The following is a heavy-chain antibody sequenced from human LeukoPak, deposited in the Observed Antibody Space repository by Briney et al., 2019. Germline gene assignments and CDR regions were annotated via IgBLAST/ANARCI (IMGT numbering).Heavy chain of an antibody. CDR2: MYYSGST. CDR1: GGSISGSPYY. V-gene: IGHV4-39*01. J-gene: IGHJ4*02. D-gene: IGHD3-16*01. Sequence: SETLSLTCTVSGGSISGSPYYWGWIRQPPGKGLEWIGSMYYSGSTYYNPSLKSRVTISVDTSKKQFSLKLRSVTAADTAAYYCARQIYDYVWGYWGQGTLVTVSS. CDR3: ARQIYDYVWGY.